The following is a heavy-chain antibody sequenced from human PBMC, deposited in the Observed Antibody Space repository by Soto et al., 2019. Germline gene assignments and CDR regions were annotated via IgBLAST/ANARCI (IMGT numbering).Heavy chain of an antibody. CDR1: GFTFSSYA. Sequence: GGSLRLSCAASGFTFSSYAMHWVRQAPGKGLEWVAVISYDGSNKYYADSVKGRFTISRDNSKNTLYLQMNSLRAEDTAVYYCARASIALELVGSYYYYYGMDVWGQGTTVTVSS. CDR3: ARASIALELVGSYYYYYGMDV. D-gene: IGHD1-7*01. V-gene: IGHV3-30-3*01. J-gene: IGHJ6*02. CDR2: ISYDGSNK.